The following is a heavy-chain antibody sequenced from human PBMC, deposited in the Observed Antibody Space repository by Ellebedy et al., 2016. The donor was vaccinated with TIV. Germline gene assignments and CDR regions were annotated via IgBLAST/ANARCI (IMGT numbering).Heavy chain of an antibody. V-gene: IGHV1-8*02. D-gene: IGHD3-3*01. CDR3: ARSEWLNDAFDI. Sequence: ASVKVSXKASSYTFTSYGINWVRQATGQGLEWMGWMNPNSGNTGYAQKFQGRVTMTRNTSISTAYMELSSLRSEDTAVYYCARSEWLNDAFDIWGQGTMVTVSS. CDR2: MNPNSGNT. J-gene: IGHJ3*02. CDR1: SYTFTSYG.